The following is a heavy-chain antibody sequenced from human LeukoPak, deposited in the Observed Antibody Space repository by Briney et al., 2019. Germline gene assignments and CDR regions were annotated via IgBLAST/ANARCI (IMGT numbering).Heavy chain of an antibody. CDR1: GFTFRTYA. J-gene: IGHJ4*02. CDR3: TREPEYYDY. Sequence: GGSLRLSCVTSGFTFRTYAMHWVRQAPGKGLEWVGIIWYDGSRAYYPNSVKGRFTISRDNSKDTVYLQMNSLRAEDTAVYYCTREPEYYDYWGQGAQVTVSS. CDR2: IWYDGSRA. D-gene: IGHD1-14*01. V-gene: IGHV3-33*01.